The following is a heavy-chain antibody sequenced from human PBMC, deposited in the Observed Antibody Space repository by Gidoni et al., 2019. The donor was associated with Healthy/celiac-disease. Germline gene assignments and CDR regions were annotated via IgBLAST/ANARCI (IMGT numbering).Heavy chain of an antibody. J-gene: IGHJ3*02. D-gene: IGHD5-12*01. CDR1: GFTVISSA. V-gene: IGHV3-23*01. Sequence: EVQLLESGGGLVTPGGSLRLSCAASGFTVISSAMSWVRQAPGKGLEWVSAISGIGGITYYADSVKGRFTISRDNSKNTLYLQMNSLRAEDTAVYYCAKADGYRTGAFDIWGQGTMVTVSS. CDR2: ISGIGGIT. CDR3: AKADGYRTGAFDI.